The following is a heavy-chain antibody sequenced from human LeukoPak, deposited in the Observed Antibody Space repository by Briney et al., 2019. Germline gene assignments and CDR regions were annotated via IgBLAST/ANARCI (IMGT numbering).Heavy chain of an antibody. D-gene: IGHD6-6*01. CDR2: IYHSGST. J-gene: IGHJ3*02. V-gene: IGHV4-38-2*02. Sequence: SETLSLTCTVSGYSISSGYYWGWIRQPPGKGLEWIGSIYHSGSTYYNPSLKSRVTISVDTSKNQFSLKLSSVTAADTAVYYCAREGLAARRGAFDIWGQGTVVSVSS. CDR1: GYSISSGYY. CDR3: AREGLAARRGAFDI.